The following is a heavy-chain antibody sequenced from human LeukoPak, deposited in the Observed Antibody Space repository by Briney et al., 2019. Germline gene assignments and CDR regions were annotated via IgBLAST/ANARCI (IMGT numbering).Heavy chain of an antibody. D-gene: IGHD3-10*01. CDR2: ISAYNGNT. J-gene: IGHJ5*02. CDR1: GYTFTSYG. Sequence: AAAVKVSCKAPGYTFTSYGISWVRQAPGQGLEWMGWISAYNGNTNYAKKLQGRVTMTTDTSTSTAYMELRSLRSDDTAVYYCAREQGFGELLRVSWFDPWGQGTLVTVSS. V-gene: IGHV1-18*01. CDR3: AREQGFGELLRVSWFDP.